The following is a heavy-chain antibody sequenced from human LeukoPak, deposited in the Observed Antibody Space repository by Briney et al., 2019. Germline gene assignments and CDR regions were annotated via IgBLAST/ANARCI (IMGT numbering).Heavy chain of an antibody. J-gene: IGHJ3*02. D-gene: IGHD3-10*01. CDR3: ARGAYGGGFDI. CDR1: GFTVSNNY. Sequence: GVSLRLSCAASGFTVSNNYMNWVRQAPGKGREWASLIYSGGSTSHADSVKGRFSISRDNSNNTLYLQMNSLRAEDTAVYYCARGAYGGGFDIWGQGTKVTVSS. CDR2: IYSGGST. V-gene: IGHV3-53*01.